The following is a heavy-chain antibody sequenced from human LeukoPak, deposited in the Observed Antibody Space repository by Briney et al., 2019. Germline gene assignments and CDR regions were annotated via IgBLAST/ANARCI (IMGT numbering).Heavy chain of an antibody. D-gene: IGHD2-2*01. CDR1: GGSVSSGSYY. CDR3: AKDSKYQVLMNSYYGMDV. J-gene: IGHJ6*02. V-gene: IGHV4-61*01. Sequence: PSETLSLTCTVSGGSVSSGSYYWSWIRQPPGKGLEWIGYIYYSGSTNYNPSLKSRVTISVDTSKNQFSLKLSSVTAADTAVYYCAKDSKYQVLMNSYYGMDVWGQGTTATVSS. CDR2: IYYSGST.